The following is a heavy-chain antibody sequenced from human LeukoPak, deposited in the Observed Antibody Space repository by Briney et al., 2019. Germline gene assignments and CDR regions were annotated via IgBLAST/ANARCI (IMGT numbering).Heavy chain of an antibody. Sequence: GGSLRLSCAASGFTSSSYGMHWVRQAPGKGLEWVAVISYDGSNKYYADSVKGRFTISRDNSKNTLYLQMNSLRAEDTAVYYCAKDDAKWFGELLYYFDYWGQGTLVTVSS. V-gene: IGHV3-30*18. CDR1: GFTSSSYG. CDR3: AKDDAKWFGELLYYFDY. J-gene: IGHJ4*02. D-gene: IGHD3-10*01. CDR2: ISYDGSNK.